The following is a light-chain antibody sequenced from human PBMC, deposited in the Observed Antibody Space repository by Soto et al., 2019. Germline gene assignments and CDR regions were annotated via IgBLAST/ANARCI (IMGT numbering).Light chain of an antibody. CDR1: QSISSK. J-gene: IGKJ4*01. CDR3: QQYDKWPMT. CDR2: GAS. V-gene: IGKV3D-15*01. Sequence: EIVTTQSPATLSVSPGERATLSCRASQSISSKLAWYHHKPGQAPRLLIYGASTRATGIPARFSGSGSGTEFTLTISSLQSEDFAVYYCQQYDKWPMTFGGGTKVDIK.